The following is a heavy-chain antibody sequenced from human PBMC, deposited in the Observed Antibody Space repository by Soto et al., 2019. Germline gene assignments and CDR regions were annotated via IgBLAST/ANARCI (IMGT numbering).Heavy chain of an antibody. CDR2: IYWDDEK. Sequence: QITLKESGPTLVKPTETLTLTCTFSGFSLRTSGVGVGWVRQPPGKALEWLAFIYWDDEKRYSPSLKSRLTISKYTSENQVVLMMNNTDPVDTATYYCAHRLVRGDLFGRDVWGQGTTVTVSS. CDR1: GFSLRTSGVG. CDR3: AHRLVRGDLFGRDV. J-gene: IGHJ6*01. V-gene: IGHV2-5*02. D-gene: IGHD2-21*01.